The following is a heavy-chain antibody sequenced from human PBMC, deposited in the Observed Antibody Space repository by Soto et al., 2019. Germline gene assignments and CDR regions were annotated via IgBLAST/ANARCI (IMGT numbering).Heavy chain of an antibody. CDR1: GGSISSSTYY. CDR2: FFIGGNT. J-gene: IGHJ6*02. CDR3: ARVNYDILTGHFTARGTDV. Sequence: PSETLSLTCTVSGGSISSSTYYWGWMRQPPGKGLEWIASFFIGGNTYYNPSLKSRVTISVDTSKNQFSLKLSSVTAADTAVYYCARVNYDILTGHFTARGTDVWGQGTTVTVSS. V-gene: IGHV4-39*07. D-gene: IGHD3-9*01.